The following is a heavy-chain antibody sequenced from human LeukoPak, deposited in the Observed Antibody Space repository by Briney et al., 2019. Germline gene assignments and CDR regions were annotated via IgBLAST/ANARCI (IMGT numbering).Heavy chain of an antibody. Sequence: GGSLRLSCAASGFTFNSFAMTWVRQAPGKGLEWVSAITGSGGSTYYVDSVKGRFTISRDNSKNTLYLQMNSLRAEDTAVYYCAKGYNCGGDCYNFDYWGQGTLATVSS. V-gene: IGHV3-23*01. CDR3: AKGYNCGGDCYNFDY. J-gene: IGHJ4*02. CDR1: GFTFNSFA. CDR2: ITGSGGST. D-gene: IGHD2-21*02.